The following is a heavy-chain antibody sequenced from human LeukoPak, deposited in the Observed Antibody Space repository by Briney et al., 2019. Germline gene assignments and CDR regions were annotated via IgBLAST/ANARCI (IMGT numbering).Heavy chain of an antibody. CDR3: ARDNSVGDNAWWFDP. CDR1: GYTFTSYY. D-gene: IGHD1-26*01. J-gene: IGHJ5*02. Sequence: ASVKVSCKASGYTFTSYYMHWLRQPPGQGLEWMGLVNPTGGSTGYAQKFQGRVTMTRDMSTSTDYMELSSLRSEDTAIYYCARDNSVGDNAWWFDPWGQGTLVTVSS. V-gene: IGHV1-46*01. CDR2: VNPTGGST.